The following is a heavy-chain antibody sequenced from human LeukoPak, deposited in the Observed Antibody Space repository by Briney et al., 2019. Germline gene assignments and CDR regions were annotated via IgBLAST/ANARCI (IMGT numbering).Heavy chain of an antibody. CDR3: ARVHYYDASDYSTSNWFDP. D-gene: IGHD3-22*01. Sequence: SETLSLTCTVSGYSISSGYFWGWIRQPPGKGLEWIGNIHHDGITYYNPSLKSRVTISLDPSKNQFSLKLTSVAAADTALYHCARVHYYDASDYSTSNWFDPWGQGTLVTVSS. CDR2: IHHDGIT. J-gene: IGHJ5*02. CDR1: GYSISSGYF. V-gene: IGHV4-38-2*02.